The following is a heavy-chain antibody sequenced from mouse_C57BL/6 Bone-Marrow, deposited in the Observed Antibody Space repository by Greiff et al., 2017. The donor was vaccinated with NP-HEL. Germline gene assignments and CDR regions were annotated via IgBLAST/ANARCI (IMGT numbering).Heavy chain of an antibody. J-gene: IGHJ2*01. CDR2: ISDGGSYT. CDR3: ARDQGYGSSYVDFDY. D-gene: IGHD1-1*01. V-gene: IGHV5-4*01. Sequence: DVMLVESGGGLVKPGGSLKLSCAASGFTFSSYAMSWVRQTPEKRLEWVATISDGGSYTYYPDNVKGRFTISRDNAKNNLYLQMSHLKSEDTAMYYCARDQGYGSSYVDFDYWGQGTTLTVSS. CDR1: GFTFSSYA.